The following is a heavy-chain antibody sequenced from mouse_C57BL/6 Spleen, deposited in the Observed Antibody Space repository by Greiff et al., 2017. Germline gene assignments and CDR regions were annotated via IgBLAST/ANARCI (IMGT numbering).Heavy chain of an antibody. J-gene: IGHJ2*01. CDR1: GYSFTGYF. CDR3: ARKDRPAYYFDY. Sequence: EVQLQQSGPELVKPGDSVKISCKASGYSFTGYFMNWVMQSHGKSLEWIGRINPYNGDTFYNQKFKGKATLTVDKSSSTAHMELRSLTSEDSAVYYCARKDRPAYYFDYWDQGTTLTVSS. V-gene: IGHV1-20*01. CDR2: INPYNGDT.